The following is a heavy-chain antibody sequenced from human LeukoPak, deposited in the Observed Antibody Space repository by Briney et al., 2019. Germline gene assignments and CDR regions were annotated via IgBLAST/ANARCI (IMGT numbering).Heavy chain of an antibody. CDR1: GGSIDSYY. J-gene: IGHJ4*02. CDR2: IYYTGST. V-gene: IGHV4-59*01. Sequence: SETLSLTCTVSGGSIDSYYWSWIRQPPGKGLEWIGYIYYTGSTEYHPSLKSRVTISLDTSKNQFSLKLTSVTAADTAVYYCARVYQSTEYYFDYWGQGNLVSVSS. CDR3: ARVYQSTEYYFDY. D-gene: IGHD2-2*01.